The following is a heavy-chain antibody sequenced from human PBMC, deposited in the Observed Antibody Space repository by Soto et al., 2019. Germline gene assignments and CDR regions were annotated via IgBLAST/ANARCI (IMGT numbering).Heavy chain of an antibody. CDR1: GDSVTSSSFY. Sequence: PSETLSLTFSVSGDSVTSSSFYWGWIRQPPGMGLEWIGAVYHCGSTYANPSLKSRVTISPGTSKNQFSLKVRSVTAADTAMYYCARHYDSGGYYYDYFDYWGQGTLVTVSS. J-gene: IGHJ4*02. V-gene: IGHV4-39*01. CDR3: ARHYDSGGYYYDYFDY. CDR2: VYHCGST. D-gene: IGHD3-22*01.